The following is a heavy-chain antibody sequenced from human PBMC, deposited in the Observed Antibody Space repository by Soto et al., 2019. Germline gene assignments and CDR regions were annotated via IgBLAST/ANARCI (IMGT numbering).Heavy chain of an antibody. Sequence: GESLKISCKTSGYSFSCYWIVWVRQKPGKGLEWMGVIYPSDSKVKYNPSVQGQVTMSADKSISTTYLQWSSLKASDTAKYFCARGNIANFFEPWGQGTPVTVSS. CDR2: IYPSDSKV. D-gene: IGHD3-16*02. J-gene: IGHJ5*02. V-gene: IGHV5-51*01. CDR3: ARGNIANFFEP. CDR1: GYSFSCYW.